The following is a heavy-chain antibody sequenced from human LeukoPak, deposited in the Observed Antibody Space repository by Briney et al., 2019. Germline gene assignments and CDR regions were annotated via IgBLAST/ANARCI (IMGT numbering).Heavy chain of an antibody. Sequence: ASVKVSCRASGYTFTSYGISWVRQAPGQGLEWMGWISAYNGNTNYAQKLQGRVTMTTDTSTSTAYMELRSLRSDDTAVYYCARVVYCSGGSCYSYSMDVWGKGTTVTVSS. V-gene: IGHV1-18*01. CDR1: GYTFTSYG. CDR2: ISAYNGNT. D-gene: IGHD2-15*01. J-gene: IGHJ6*03. CDR3: ARVVYCSGGSCYSYSMDV.